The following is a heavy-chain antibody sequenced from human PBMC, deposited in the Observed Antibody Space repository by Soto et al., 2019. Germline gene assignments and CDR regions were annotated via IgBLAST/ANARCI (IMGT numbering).Heavy chain of an antibody. V-gene: IGHV5-51*01. CDR1: GYSFTRSW. J-gene: IGHJ6*02. D-gene: IGHD2-2*01. Sequence: GESLKISCKGSGYSFTRSWIGWVRQMPGKGLEWMGLIYPGDSDTRYSPSFQGQVTISADKSISTAYLQGSSLKASDTAMYYCARQWVVPAATYYYYYGMDVWGQGTTVNVSS. CDR2: IYPGDSDT. CDR3: ARQWVVPAATYYYYYGMDV.